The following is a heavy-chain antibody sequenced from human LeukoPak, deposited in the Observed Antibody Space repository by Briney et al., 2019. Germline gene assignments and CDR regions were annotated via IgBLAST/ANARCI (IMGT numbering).Heavy chain of an antibody. V-gene: IGHV4-34*01. J-gene: IGHJ6*03. CDR1: GGSFSGYY. CDR2: INHSGST. CDR3: ARGTQIVGAPYYMDV. Sequence: SETLSLTCAVYGGSFSGYYWSWMRQPPGKGLEWIGEINHSGSTNYNPSLKSRVTISVDTSKNQFSLKLSSVTAADTAVYYCARGTQIVGAPYYMDVWGKGTTVTVSS. D-gene: IGHD1-26*01.